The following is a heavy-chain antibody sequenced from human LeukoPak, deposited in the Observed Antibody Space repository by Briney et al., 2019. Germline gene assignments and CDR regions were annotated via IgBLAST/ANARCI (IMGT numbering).Heavy chain of an antibody. CDR3: ARDTMTSGGLYAFDI. Sequence: ASVKVSCKASGYTFSTYGISWMRQAPGQGIEWVGWISGYDGDTNYAQKFQGRVSMTTDTSTSTTYMELRSLRSDDAAVYYCARDTMTSGGLYAFDIWGQGTMVTVSS. CDR2: ISGYDGDT. V-gene: IGHV1-18*01. D-gene: IGHD3-16*01. CDR1: GYTFSTYG. J-gene: IGHJ3*02.